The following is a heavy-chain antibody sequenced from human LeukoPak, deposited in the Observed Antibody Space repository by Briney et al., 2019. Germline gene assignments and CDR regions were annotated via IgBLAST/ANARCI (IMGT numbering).Heavy chain of an antibody. CDR1: GFTFSSYA. CDR2: ISGSGGST. Sequence: GGSLRLSCAASGFTFSSYAMSWVRQAPGKGLEWVSAISGSGGSTYYADSVKGRFTISRDNSKNTLYLQMNSLRAEDTAVYYCAKDGYDYYYYNMDVWGKGTTVTVSS. V-gene: IGHV3-23*01. D-gene: IGHD1-1*01. CDR3: AKDGYDYYYYNMDV. J-gene: IGHJ6*03.